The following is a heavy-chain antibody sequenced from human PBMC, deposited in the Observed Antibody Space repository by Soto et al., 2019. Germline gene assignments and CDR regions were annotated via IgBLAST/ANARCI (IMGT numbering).Heavy chain of an antibody. CDR1: GNTFTNYY. V-gene: IGHV1-46*01. CDR2: INPSGGHT. J-gene: IGHJ4*02. Sequence: QVQLMQSGAEVKKPGASVEVSCKASGNTFTNYYIHWVRQAPGQGLEWMGTINPSGGHTTYAQKFLGRVTMTRDTSTSTLYMELTSLRSEDTAVYYCARGGHVVVVTAAFDYWGQGTLVTVSS. D-gene: IGHD2-21*02. CDR3: ARGGHVVVVTAAFDY.